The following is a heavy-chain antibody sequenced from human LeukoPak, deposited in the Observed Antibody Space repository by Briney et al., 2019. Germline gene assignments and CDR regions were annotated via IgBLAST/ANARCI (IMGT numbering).Heavy chain of an antibody. Sequence: GGSLRLSCAASGLSFSSYAMSWVRQAAGKGLEWVSSINDNGGSTYYAGSVKGRFTISRDNSKNTLYLQMSSLGADDTAEYYCGGYSGYEYYFDYWGQGTLVTVSS. CDR3: GGYSGYEYYFDY. CDR1: GLSFSSYA. D-gene: IGHD5-12*01. CDR2: INDNGGST. J-gene: IGHJ4*02. V-gene: IGHV3-23*01.